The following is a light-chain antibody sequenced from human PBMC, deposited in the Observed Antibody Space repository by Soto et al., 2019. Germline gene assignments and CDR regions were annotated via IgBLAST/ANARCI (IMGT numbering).Light chain of an antibody. J-gene: IGKJ1*01. Sequence: DIQMTQSPSTLSASVGDRVTITCRASQSISTWLAWYQQKPGKAPKLLIYKASSLEGGVPSRFSGSGSGTEFTLTISGLQPDDFATYYCQQYLNRWTFGQGTKVEIK. CDR2: KAS. V-gene: IGKV1-5*03. CDR1: QSISTW. CDR3: QQYLNRWT.